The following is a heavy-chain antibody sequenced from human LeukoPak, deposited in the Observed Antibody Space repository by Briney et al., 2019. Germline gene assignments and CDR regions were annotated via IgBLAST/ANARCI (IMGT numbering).Heavy chain of an antibody. V-gene: IGHV3-30*02. J-gene: IGHJ5*02. CDR1: GSTFSSYG. Sequence: GGSLRLSCAASGSTFSSYGMHWVRQAPGKGLEGVAFIRYDGSNKYYADSVKGRFTISRDNSKNTLYLQMNSLRAEDTAVYYCAKDTTPPKAGFDPWGQGTLVTVSS. CDR2: IRYDGSNK. CDR3: AKDTTPPKAGFDP. D-gene: IGHD1-14*01.